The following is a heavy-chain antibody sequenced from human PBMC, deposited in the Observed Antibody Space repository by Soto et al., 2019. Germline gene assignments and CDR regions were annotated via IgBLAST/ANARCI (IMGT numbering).Heavy chain of an antibody. CDR1: GGSISSSGYY. CDR3: ARGTDDGIDAFDI. D-gene: IGHD1-20*01. Sequence: QVQLQESGPGLVKPSQTLSLTCIVSGGSISSSGYYWSWIRQHPGKGLEWIGYIYYSGNTYYNPSLKSRVTISVDTSTKQFSLHLSSVTAADTAVYYCARGTDDGIDAFDIWGQGTMVTVSS. CDR2: IYYSGNT. J-gene: IGHJ3*02. V-gene: IGHV4-31*03.